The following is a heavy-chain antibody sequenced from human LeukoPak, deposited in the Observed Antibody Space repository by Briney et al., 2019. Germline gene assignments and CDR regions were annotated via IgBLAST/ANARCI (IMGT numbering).Heavy chain of an antibody. D-gene: IGHD3-22*01. J-gene: IGHJ4*02. CDR3: ARVYSSGHYSGY. CDR2: INHSGST. CDR1: GGSFSGYY. Sequence: SETLSLTCAVYGGSFSGYYWSWIRQPPGKGLEWIGEINHSGSTNYNPSLKSRVTISVDTSKNQFSLKLSSVTAADTAVYYCARVYSSGHYSGYWGQGTLVTVSS. V-gene: IGHV4-34*01.